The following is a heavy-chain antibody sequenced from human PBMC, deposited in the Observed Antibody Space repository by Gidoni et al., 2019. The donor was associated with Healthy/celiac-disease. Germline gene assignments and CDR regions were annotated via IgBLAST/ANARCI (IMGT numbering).Heavy chain of an antibody. CDR1: GFTFDDYA. D-gene: IGHD2-2*02. CDR2: ISWNSGSI. CDR3: AKGAIVVVPAAIRDYFDY. V-gene: IGHV3-9*01. Sequence: EVQLVESGGGLVQPGRSLRLSCAASGFTFDDYAMHWVRQAPGKGLEWVSGISWNSGSIGYADSAKGRFTISRDNAKNSLYLQMNSLRAEDTALYYCAKGAIVVVPAAIRDYFDYWGQGTLVTVSS. J-gene: IGHJ4*02.